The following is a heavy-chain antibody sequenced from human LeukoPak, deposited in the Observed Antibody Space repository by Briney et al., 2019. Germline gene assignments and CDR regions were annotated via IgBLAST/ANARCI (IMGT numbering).Heavy chain of an antibody. J-gene: IGHJ3*02. CDR2: IGTAGDT. V-gene: IGHV3-13*01. D-gene: IGHD2-8*01. Sequence: GGSLRLSCAASGFTFSSYDMHWVRQATGKGLEWVSAIGTAGDTYYPGFVKGRFTISRENAKNSLYLQMNSLRAGDTAVYYCAREIRDLGVFDIWGQGTMVTVSS. CDR3: AREIRDLGVFDI. CDR1: GFTFSSYD.